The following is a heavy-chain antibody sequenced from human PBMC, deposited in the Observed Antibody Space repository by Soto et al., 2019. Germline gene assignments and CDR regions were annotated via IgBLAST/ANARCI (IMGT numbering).Heavy chain of an antibody. CDR1: GGSISSSSYY. CDR3: ARYSSSWYVNYYGMDV. CDR2: IYYSGST. V-gene: IGHV4-39*01. J-gene: IGHJ6*02. Sequence: SETLSLTCTVSGGSISSSSYYWGWIRQPPGKGLEWIGSIYYSGSTYYNPSLKSRVTISVDTSKNQFSLKLSSVTAADTAVYYCARYSSSWYVNYYGMDVWGQGTTVT. D-gene: IGHD6-13*01.